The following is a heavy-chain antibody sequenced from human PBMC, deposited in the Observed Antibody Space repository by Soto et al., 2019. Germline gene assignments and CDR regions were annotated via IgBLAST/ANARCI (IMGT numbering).Heavy chain of an antibody. J-gene: IGHJ5*02. V-gene: IGHV3-23*01. CDR3: AKDSYSSSSVNWFDP. CDR2: ISGSGGST. CDR1: GFTFSSYA. D-gene: IGHD6-6*01. Sequence: PGGSLRLSCAASGFTFSSYAVSWVRQAPGKGLEWVSAISGSGGSTYYADSVKGRFTISRDNSKNTLYLQMNSLRAEDTAVYYCAKDSYSSSSVNWFDPWGQGTLVTVSS.